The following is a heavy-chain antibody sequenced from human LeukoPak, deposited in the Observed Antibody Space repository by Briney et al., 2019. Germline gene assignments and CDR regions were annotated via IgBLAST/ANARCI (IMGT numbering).Heavy chain of an antibody. V-gene: IGHV4-59*01. CDR2: VSSRWRS. Sequence: SETLSLTCTVSVDSLCRYFGSWVRESPGKGLEWIRYVSSRWRSNNNPSLKSRATISGDTSKNQFSLQMSSVTGADTAVYYCASSHLLGSNNDYYTPFDYWGHGNPVTVSS. J-gene: IGHJ4*01. CDR1: VDSLCRYF. CDR3: ASSHLLGSNNDYYTPFDY. D-gene: IGHD3-3*01.